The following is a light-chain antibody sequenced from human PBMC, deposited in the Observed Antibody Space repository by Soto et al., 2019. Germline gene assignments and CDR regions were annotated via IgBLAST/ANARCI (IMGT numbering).Light chain of an antibody. CDR1: QSFSSTY. CDR3: QQYGSSSYT. CDR2: GAS. J-gene: IGKJ2*01. V-gene: IGKV3-20*01. Sequence: EIVLTQSPGTLSLSPGERATLSCRASQSFSSTYLAWYQQNPGQAPRLLIYGASSRATGIPDRFSGSGSGTDFTLTISRLEPEDVAVYFCQQYGSSSYTFGQWTKLEIK.